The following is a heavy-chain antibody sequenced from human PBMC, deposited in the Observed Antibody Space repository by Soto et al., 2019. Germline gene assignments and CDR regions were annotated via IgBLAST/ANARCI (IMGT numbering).Heavy chain of an antibody. J-gene: IGHJ4*02. CDR3: ARAGHVPGALVDY. Sequence: ASVKVSCKASGYTFTTYGISWVRQAPGQGLEWMGWISTYNGNTNYEQKLQGRVTMTTDTLTSTAYMELRSLRDEDTAMYYCARAGHVPGALVDYWGQGSLVTVSS. CDR1: GYTFTTYG. CDR2: ISTYNGNT. D-gene: IGHD2-2*01. V-gene: IGHV1-18*04.